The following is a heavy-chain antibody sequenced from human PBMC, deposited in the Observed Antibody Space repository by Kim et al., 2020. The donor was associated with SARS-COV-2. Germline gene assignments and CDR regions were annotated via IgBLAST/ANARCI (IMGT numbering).Heavy chain of an antibody. CDR2: ISYDGSNK. Sequence: GGSLRLSCAASGFTFSSYGMHWVRQAPGKGLEWVAVISYDGSNKYYADSVKGRFTISRDNSKNTLYLQMNSLRAEDTAVYYCARINRGYYDILTGYWAFDYWGQGTLVTVSS. CDR1: GFTFSSYG. CDR3: ARINRGYYDILTGYWAFDY. D-gene: IGHD3-9*01. J-gene: IGHJ4*02. V-gene: IGHV3-30*03.